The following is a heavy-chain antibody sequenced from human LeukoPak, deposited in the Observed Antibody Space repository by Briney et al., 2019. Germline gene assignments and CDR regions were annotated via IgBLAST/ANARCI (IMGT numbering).Heavy chain of an antibody. Sequence: SETLSLTCTVSDYSISSAYYWGWIRQPPGKGLEWIGSFYYSGSTYYNPSLKSRVTISVDTSKNQFSLKLSSVTAADTAVYYCARTRIAAALNYYYYYMDVWGKGTTVTVSS. CDR2: FYYSGST. CDR1: DYSISSAYY. D-gene: IGHD6-13*01. J-gene: IGHJ6*03. CDR3: ARTRIAAALNYYYYYMDV. V-gene: IGHV4-38-2*02.